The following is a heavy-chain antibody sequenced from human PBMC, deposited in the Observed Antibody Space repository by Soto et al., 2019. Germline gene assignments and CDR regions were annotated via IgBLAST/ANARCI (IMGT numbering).Heavy chain of an antibody. Sequence: GGSLRLSCAASGFTFSSYAMHWVRQAPGKGLEWVAVISYDGSNKYYADSVKGRFTISRDNSKNTLYLQMNSLRAEDTAVYYCARVEGKWELTDTFDIWGQGTMVTVSS. D-gene: IGHD1-26*01. CDR2: ISYDGSNK. V-gene: IGHV3-30-3*01. CDR1: GFTFSSYA. J-gene: IGHJ3*02. CDR3: ARVEGKWELTDTFDI.